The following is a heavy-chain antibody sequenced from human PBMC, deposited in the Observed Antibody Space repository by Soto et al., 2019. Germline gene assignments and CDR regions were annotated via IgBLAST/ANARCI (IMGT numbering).Heavy chain of an antibody. CDR1: GYTFTSYD. D-gene: IGHD6-13*01. Sequence: ASVKVSCKASGYTFTSYDINWVRQATGQGLEWMGWMNPNSGNTGYAQKFQGRVTMTRNTSISTAYMELSSLRSEDTAVYYCARGGRFGAAAATYYYYGMDVWGQGTTVTVYS. CDR2: MNPNSGNT. V-gene: IGHV1-8*01. J-gene: IGHJ6*02. CDR3: ARGGRFGAAAATYYYYGMDV.